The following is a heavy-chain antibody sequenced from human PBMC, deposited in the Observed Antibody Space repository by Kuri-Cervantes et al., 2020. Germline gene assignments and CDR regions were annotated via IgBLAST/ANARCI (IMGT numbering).Heavy chain of an antibody. CDR1: GYTFTSYY. V-gene: IGHV1-46*01. CDR3: ARDSSGWYPRYYFDY. CDR2: INPGGGST. D-gene: IGHD6-19*01. J-gene: IGHJ4*02. Sequence: ASVKVSCKASGYTFTSYYMHWVRQAPGQGLEWMGIINPGGGSTSYAQKFQGRVTMTKDASTSTVYMELRSLRSDDTAVYYCARDSSGWYPRYYFDYWGQGTLVTVSS.